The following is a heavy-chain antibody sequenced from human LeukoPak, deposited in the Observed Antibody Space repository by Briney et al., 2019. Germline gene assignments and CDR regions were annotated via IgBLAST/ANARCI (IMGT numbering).Heavy chain of an antibody. J-gene: IGHJ4*02. Sequence: PGGSLRLSCAASGFTFSSYWMHWVRQAPGKGLVWVSHITSHGSNTYYADSVKGRFTISRDNAKNTLYLQMNSLRAEDTAVYYCARLGSGSTLDCWGQGILVTVSS. D-gene: IGHD3-10*01. V-gene: IGHV3-74*01. CDR1: GFTFSSYW. CDR2: ITSHGSNT. CDR3: ARLGSGSTLDC.